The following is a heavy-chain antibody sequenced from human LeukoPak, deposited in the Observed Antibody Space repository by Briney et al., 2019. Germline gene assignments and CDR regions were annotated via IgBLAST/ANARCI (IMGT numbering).Heavy chain of an antibody. CDR1: GFTFDDYA. J-gene: IGHJ5*02. D-gene: IGHD6-19*01. Sequence: GGSPRLSCAASGFTFDDYAMHWVRQAPGKGLECVSLISGDGGSTYYADSVKGRFTISRDNSKNSLYLQMNSLRTEDTALYCCAKAQGLQWLELALKFDPWGQGTLVTVSS. CDR3: AKAQGLQWLELALKFDP. CDR2: ISGDGGST. V-gene: IGHV3-43*02.